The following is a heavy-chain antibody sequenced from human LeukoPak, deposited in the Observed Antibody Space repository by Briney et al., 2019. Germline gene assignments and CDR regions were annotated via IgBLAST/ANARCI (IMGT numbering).Heavy chain of an antibody. J-gene: IGHJ4*02. CDR2: ISSSSSYI. CDR3: ARARSRRYFDY. V-gene: IGHV3-21*01. CDR1: GFTFSSYS. Sequence: GGSLRLSCAASGFTFSSYSMNWVRQAPGKVLEWVSSISSSSSYIYYADSVKGRFTISRDNAKNSLYLQMNSLRAEDTAVYYCARARSRRYFDYWGQGTLVTVSS.